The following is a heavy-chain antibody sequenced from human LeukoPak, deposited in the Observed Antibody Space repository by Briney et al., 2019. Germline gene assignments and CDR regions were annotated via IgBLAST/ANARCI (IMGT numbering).Heavy chain of an antibody. CDR1: GGSISSYY. J-gene: IGHJ4*02. CDR3: ARVRDGIAVRYFDY. CDR2: IYYSGST. V-gene: IGHV4-59*08. Sequence: SETLSLTCTVSGGSISSYYWSWIRQPPGKGLEWIGYIYYSGSTNYNPSLKSRVTISVETSKNQFSLKLSSVTAADTAVYYCARVRDGIAVRYFDYWGQGTLVTVSS. D-gene: IGHD5-24*01.